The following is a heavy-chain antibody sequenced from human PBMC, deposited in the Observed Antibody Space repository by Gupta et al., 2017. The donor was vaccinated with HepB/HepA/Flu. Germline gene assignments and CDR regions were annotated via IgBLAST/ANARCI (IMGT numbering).Heavy chain of an antibody. Sequence: QVQLVQSGAEVKKPGSSVKVSCKASGGTFSNYDISWLRQAPGQGLEWMGGIVTMFVSAVYAQEFQGRVTFTAYKSTSTAYMELSSLRSGDTAIYYCARDKFTNWFDPWGQGTLVTVSS. J-gene: IGHJ5*02. CDR1: GGTFSNYD. V-gene: IGHV1-69*06. CDR2: IVTMFVSA. CDR3: ARDKFTNWFDP.